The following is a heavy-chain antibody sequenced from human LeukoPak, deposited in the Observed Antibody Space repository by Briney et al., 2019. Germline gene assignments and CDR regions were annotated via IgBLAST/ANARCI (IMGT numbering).Heavy chain of an antibody. D-gene: IGHD3-3*01. V-gene: IGHV3-30*02. Sequence: GGSLRLSCAASGFTFNTYAMSWVRQAPGKGLEWVAFIRYDGSNKYYADSVKGRFTISRDNSKNTLYLQMNSLRAEDTAVYYCAKSRFLEWLPLYWGQGTLVTVSS. CDR2: IRYDGSNK. CDR1: GFTFNTYA. CDR3: AKSRFLEWLPLY. J-gene: IGHJ4*02.